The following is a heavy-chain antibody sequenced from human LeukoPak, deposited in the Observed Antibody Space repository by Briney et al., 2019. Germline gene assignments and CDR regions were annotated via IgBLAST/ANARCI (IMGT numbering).Heavy chain of an antibody. D-gene: IGHD2-15*01. CDR1: GFTFSRYA. CDR2: ISGSGGST. CDR3: AKAVVVDYRNYFDY. V-gene: IGHV3-23*01. Sequence: PGGSLRLSCAASGFTFSRYAMSWVRQAPGKGLEWVSAISGSGGSTYYADSVKGRFTISRDNSKNALCLQMNSLRAEDTAVYYCAKAVVVDYRNYFDYWGQGTLVTVSS. J-gene: IGHJ4*02.